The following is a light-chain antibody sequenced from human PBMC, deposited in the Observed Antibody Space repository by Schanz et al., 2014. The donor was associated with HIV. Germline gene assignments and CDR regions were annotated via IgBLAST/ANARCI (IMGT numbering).Light chain of an antibody. CDR2: GAS. Sequence: EIVLTQSPGTLSLFPGERAALSCRASQTITSNFLAWYQQRPGQAPRLLIYGASNRATGVPDRFSGSGSGTDFTLTISRLEPEDFAVYYCQQYYDWKTFGQGTKVEIK. CDR3: QQYYDWKT. CDR1: QTITSNF. V-gene: IGKV3-20*01. J-gene: IGKJ1*01.